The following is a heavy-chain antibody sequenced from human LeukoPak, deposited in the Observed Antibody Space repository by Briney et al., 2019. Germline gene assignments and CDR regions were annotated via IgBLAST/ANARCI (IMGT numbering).Heavy chain of an antibody. CDR3: ARAEDIVVVVAATDYYYYYMDV. CDR2: IYYSGST. CDR1: GGSISSGDYY. J-gene: IGHJ6*03. D-gene: IGHD2-15*01. Sequence: ASQTLSLTCTVSGGSISSGDYYWSWIRQPPGKGLEWIGYIYYSGSTYYNPSLKSRVTISVDRSKNQFSLKLSSVTAADTAVYYCARAEDIVVVVAATDYYYYYMDVWGKGTTVTVSS. V-gene: IGHV4-30-4*08.